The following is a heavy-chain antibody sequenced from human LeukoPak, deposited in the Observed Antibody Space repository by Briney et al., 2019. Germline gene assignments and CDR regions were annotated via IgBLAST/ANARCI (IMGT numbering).Heavy chain of an antibody. J-gene: IGHJ4*02. Sequence: PGGSLRLSCAASGFTFSSYWMSWVRQAPGKGLEWVAVIWYDGSNKYYADSVKGRFTISRDNSKNTLYLQINSLRAEDTAVYYCAKERAAAIEGYFEHWGQGSLVAVSS. CDR2: IWYDGSNK. V-gene: IGHV3-33*06. CDR3: AKERAAAIEGYFEH. CDR1: GFTFSSYW. D-gene: IGHD6-13*01.